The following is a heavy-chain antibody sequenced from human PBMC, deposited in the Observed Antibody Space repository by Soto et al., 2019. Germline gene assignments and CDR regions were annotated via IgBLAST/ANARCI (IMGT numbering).Heavy chain of an antibody. Sequence: EVQLVESGGGLVQPGRSLRLSCAASGFTFDDYAMHWVRQAPGKGLEWVSGISWNSGSIGYADSVKGRFTISRDNAKNSLDLQMNRLRAEDTALYYCAKGLSTALLDYGDYSWGQGTLVTVSS. CDR1: GFTFDDYA. CDR3: AKGLSTALLDYGDYS. V-gene: IGHV3-9*01. CDR2: ISWNSGSI. D-gene: IGHD4-17*01. J-gene: IGHJ4*02.